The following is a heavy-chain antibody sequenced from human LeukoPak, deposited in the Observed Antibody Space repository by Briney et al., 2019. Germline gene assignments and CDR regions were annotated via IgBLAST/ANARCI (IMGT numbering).Heavy chain of an antibody. V-gene: IGHV4-4*08. CDR3: ARHGRAVWGSHPTKAFDL. CDR2: FSTSGST. CDR1: GGSISTSY. J-gene: IGHJ3*01. D-gene: IGHD3-16*02. Sequence: SQTLALTCTVSGGSISTSYWNWIRQPPGKGLEWIGYFSTSGSTNYNPSLQSRVTISVDTSKNLFSLRLSSVTAADTAVYYCARHGRAVWGSHPTKAFDLWGPGPMVTVSS.